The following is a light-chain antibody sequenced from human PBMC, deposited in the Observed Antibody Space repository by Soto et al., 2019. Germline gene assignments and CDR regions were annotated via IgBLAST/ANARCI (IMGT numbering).Light chain of an antibody. CDR3: SSYTSSSTYV. V-gene: IGLV2-14*01. J-gene: IGLJ1*01. CDR1: SSDVGGYHY. CDR2: DVS. Sequence: QSVLTQPDSVYGSPGQSITISCTGTSSDVGGYHYVSWYQQYPGKAPKVMIYDVSNRPSGVSNRFSGSKSGTTASLTISGLQAEDEADYYCSSYTSSSTYVFGTGTKVTVL.